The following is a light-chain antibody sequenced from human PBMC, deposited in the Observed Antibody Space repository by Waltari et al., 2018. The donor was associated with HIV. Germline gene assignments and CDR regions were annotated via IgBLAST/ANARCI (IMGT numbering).Light chain of an antibody. J-gene: IGLJ3*02. CDR3: AVWDDSLRGGV. CDR1: NSTIGSNS. V-gene: IGLV1-47*01. CDR2: RDE. Sequence: QSVVTQPPSASGTPGQRVVISCSGSNSTIGSNSVNWYQQVPGAAPKILIYRDEQRFSGVPDRFSGSKSATSAALAISELRSEDEADYYCAVWDDSLRGGVFGGGTKLTVL.